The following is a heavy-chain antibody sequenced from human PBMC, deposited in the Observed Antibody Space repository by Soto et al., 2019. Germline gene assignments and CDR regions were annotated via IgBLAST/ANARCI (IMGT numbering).Heavy chain of an antibody. V-gene: IGHV4-39*01. D-gene: IGHD2-21*02. CDR1: GGSTIDKSYF. CDR2: MYYSGSS. Sequence: SETLSLTCSVSGGSTIDKSYFWFCVRQSPGKGLEWIGSMYYSGSSYYNPSLKSRVAISVDTSRNQFSLKLRSVTAADTAVYFCARQRLLRLKPDFDIWGQGTLVTVSS. CDR3: ARQRLLRLKPDFDI. J-gene: IGHJ4*02.